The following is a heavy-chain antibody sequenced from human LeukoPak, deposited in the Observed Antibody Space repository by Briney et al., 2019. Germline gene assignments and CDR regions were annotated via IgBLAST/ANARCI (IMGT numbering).Heavy chain of an antibody. CDR1: GGSFSGYY. CDR2: INHSGST. D-gene: IGHD1-1*01. V-gene: IGHV4-34*01. J-gene: IGHJ5*02. CDR3: ARDKTGNNWFDP. Sequence: SETLSLTCAVYGGSFSGYYWSWIRQPPGKGLEWIGEINHSGSTNYNPSLKSRVTISVDTYKNQFSLKLSSVTAADTAVYYCARDKTGNNWFDPWGQGTLVTVSS.